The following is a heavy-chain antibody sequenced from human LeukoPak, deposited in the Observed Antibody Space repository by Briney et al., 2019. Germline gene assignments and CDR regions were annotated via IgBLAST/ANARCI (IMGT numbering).Heavy chain of an antibody. J-gene: IGHJ3*02. D-gene: IGHD3-22*01. V-gene: IGHV3-23*01. CDR3: AKGSSSGYLWAFDI. Sequence: GGSLRLSCAASGFTFSSYAMSWVRQAPGKGLEWVSTISGSGGSTYYADPVKGRFTISRDNSKNTLYLQMNSLRAEDTAVYYCAKGSSSGYLWAFDIWGQGTMVTVSS. CDR2: ISGSGGST. CDR1: GFTFSSYA.